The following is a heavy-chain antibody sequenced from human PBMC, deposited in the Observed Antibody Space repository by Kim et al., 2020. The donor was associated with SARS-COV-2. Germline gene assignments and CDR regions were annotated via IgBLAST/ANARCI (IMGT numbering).Heavy chain of an antibody. CDR1: GGSFSGYY. V-gene: IGHV4-34*01. J-gene: IGHJ4*02. CDR2: INHSGST. Sequence: SETLSLTCAVYGGSFSGYYWSWIRQPPGKGLEWIGEINHSGSTNYNPSLKSRVTISVDTSKNQFSLKLSSVTAADTAVYYCARDCSGGSCQFDYWGQGTLVTVSS. D-gene: IGHD2-15*01. CDR3: ARDCSGGSCQFDY.